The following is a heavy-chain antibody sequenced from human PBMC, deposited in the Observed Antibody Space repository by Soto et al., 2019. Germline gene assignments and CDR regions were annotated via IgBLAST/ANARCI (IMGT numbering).Heavy chain of an antibody. Sequence: GGSLRLSCAASGSTFSNFAMSWIRQAPGKGLEWVSAIGPSGVGKFYADSVKGRFTISTDNSKHTVFLEMIGLRVEDTAVYFCTMKVPGNRPFDYWGQGTLVTVSS. CDR2: IGPSGVGK. J-gene: IGHJ4*02. CDR1: GSTFSNFA. D-gene: IGHD6-19*01. V-gene: IGHV3-23*01. CDR3: TMKVPGNRPFDY.